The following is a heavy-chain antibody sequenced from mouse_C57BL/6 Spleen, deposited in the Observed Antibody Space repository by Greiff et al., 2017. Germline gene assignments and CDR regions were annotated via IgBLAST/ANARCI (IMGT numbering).Heavy chain of an antibody. Sequence: EVQLQQSVAELVRPGASVKLSCTASGFNIKNTYMHWVKQRPEQGLEWIGRIDPANGNTKYDPKFQGKATITADTSSNTAYLQLSSLTSEDTAIYYCASYYDYDRGWVYYYAVDYWGQGTSVTVSS. D-gene: IGHD2-4*01. CDR2: IDPANGNT. CDR3: ASYYDYDRGWVYYYAVDY. J-gene: IGHJ4*01. V-gene: IGHV14-3*01. CDR1: GFNIKNTY.